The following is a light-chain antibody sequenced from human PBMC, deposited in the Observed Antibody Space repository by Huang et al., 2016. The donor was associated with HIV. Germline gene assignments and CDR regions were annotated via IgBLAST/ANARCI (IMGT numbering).Light chain of an antibody. Sequence: IVMTQSPVTLSVSPGERAALSCRAGQSIKSNLAWYQQKPGQAPRLLSYGASTSATVCPARFSGSGSGTEFTLTINNLQSDDFAVYYCQQYDYWPPVTFGQGTKV. J-gene: IGKJ1*01. CDR3: QQYDYWPPVT. CDR2: GAS. V-gene: IGKV3-15*01. CDR1: QSIKSN.